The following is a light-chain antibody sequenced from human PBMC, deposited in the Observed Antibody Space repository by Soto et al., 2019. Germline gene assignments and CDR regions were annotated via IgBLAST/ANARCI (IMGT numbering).Light chain of an antibody. CDR1: QTISSS. CDR3: QQYDNWRYT. Sequence: EIVLTQSPATLSVSPGEGATLSCRASQTISSSLAWYQQKPGQAPRLLIFGASTSATGIPATFSGSGSGTEFTLTISSLQSEDFAFYYCQQYDNWRYTFGHGNKLEIK. CDR2: GAS. J-gene: IGKJ2*01. V-gene: IGKV3-15*01.